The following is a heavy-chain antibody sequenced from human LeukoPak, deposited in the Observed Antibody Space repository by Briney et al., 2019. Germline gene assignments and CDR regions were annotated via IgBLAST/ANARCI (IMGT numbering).Heavy chain of an antibody. J-gene: IGHJ5*02. D-gene: IGHD3-10*01. Sequence: SETLSLTCTVSGGSISSGSYYWSWIRQPAGKGLEWIGRIYTSGSTNYNSSLKSRVTISADTSKNQFSLKLNSVTAADTAVYYCAREMGYQYGSGRFDPWGQGILVTVSS. V-gene: IGHV4-61*02. CDR1: GGSISSGSYY. CDR2: IYTSGST. CDR3: AREMGYQYGSGRFDP.